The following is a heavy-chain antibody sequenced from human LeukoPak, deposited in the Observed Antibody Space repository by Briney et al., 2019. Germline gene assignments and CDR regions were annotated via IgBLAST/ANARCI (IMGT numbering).Heavy chain of an antibody. V-gene: IGHV3-30*03. CDR3: ARNCGGDCYAVDY. CDR2: ISYDGSNK. J-gene: IGHJ4*02. D-gene: IGHD2-21*02. Sequence: QSGGSLRLSCAASGFTFSGYGMHWVRQAPGKGLEWVAVISYDGSNKDYGDSVKGRFTISRDNSKNTLDLQMNSLRTEDTAVYYCARNCGGDCYAVDYWGQGTLVTVSS. CDR1: GFTFSGYG.